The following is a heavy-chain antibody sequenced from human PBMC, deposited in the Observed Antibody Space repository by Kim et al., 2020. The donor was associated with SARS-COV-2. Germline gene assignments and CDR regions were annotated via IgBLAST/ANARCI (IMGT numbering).Heavy chain of an antibody. D-gene: IGHD1-26*01. CDR2: IYYRGST. V-gene: IGHV4-59*13. CDR3: ARVSGDYYFDY. J-gene: IGHJ4*02. Sequence: SETLSLTCTVSGGSISSNYWSWIRQPPGKGLEWIGYIYYRGSTYYNPSLESRVTISLDTSKNQFSLKLSSVTAADTAVYYCARVSGDYYFDYWGEGTLVTVS. CDR1: GGSISSNY.